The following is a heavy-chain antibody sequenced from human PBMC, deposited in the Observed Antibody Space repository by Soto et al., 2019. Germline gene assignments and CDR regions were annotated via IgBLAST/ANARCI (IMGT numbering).Heavy chain of an antibody. CDR2: LYYSGST. V-gene: IGHV4-39*07. CDR3: ARVMARYCSGGSCQEALDM. Sequence: SETLSLTCTLSADSITRSNYYLARIRQPPGKGLEWIGSLYYSGSTYYNPSLKRRVTTSVDTSKNQFSLTLSSVTAPDTAMYYCARVMARYCSGGSCQEALDMCGQGTMVTVSS. CDR1: ADSITRSNYY. D-gene: IGHD2-15*01. J-gene: IGHJ3*02.